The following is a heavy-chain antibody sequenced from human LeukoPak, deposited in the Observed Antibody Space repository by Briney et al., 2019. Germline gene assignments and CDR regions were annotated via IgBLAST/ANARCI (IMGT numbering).Heavy chain of an antibody. J-gene: IGHJ4*02. Sequence: GGSLRLSCAAPGFTFSSYWMSWVRQAPGKGLEWAANIKQDGSEKYYVDSVKGRFTISRDNAKNSLYLQMNSLRAEDTAVYYCAREYVDTAMVRFDYWGQGTLVTVSS. V-gene: IGHV3-7*01. CDR1: GFTFSSYW. D-gene: IGHD5-18*01. CDR2: IKQDGSEK. CDR3: AREYVDTAMVRFDY.